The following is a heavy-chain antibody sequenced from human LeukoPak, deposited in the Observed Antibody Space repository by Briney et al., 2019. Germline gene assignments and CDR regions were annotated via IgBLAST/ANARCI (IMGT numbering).Heavy chain of an antibody. CDR3: AKDARRTSGWDFFDY. D-gene: IGHD6-19*01. Sequence: PGASVRLSCAASGFTFSSYAMSWVRQAPGKGLEWVSAISGNVGGTYYADSVKGRFTISRDNSKNTLYLQMNSLRAEDTAVYYCAKDARRTSGWDFFDYWGQGTLVTLSS. V-gene: IGHV3-23*01. CDR2: ISGNVGGT. CDR1: GFTFSSYA. J-gene: IGHJ4*02.